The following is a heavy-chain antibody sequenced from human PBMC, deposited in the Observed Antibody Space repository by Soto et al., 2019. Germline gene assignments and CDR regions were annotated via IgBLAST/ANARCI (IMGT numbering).Heavy chain of an antibody. J-gene: IGHJ6*02. V-gene: IGHV1-69*13. CDR3: ASRTVTTAFTNYYGMDV. CDR1: GGTFSSYA. Sequence: SVKVSCKASGGTFSSYAISWVRQAPGQGLEWMGGIIPIFGTANYAQKFQGRVTITADESTSTAYMELSSLRSEDTAVYYCASRTVTTAFTNYYGMDVWGQGTTVTVSS. D-gene: IGHD4-17*01. CDR2: IIPIFGTA.